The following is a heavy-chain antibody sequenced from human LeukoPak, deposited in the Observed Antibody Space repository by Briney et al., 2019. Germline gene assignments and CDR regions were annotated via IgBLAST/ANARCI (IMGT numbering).Heavy chain of an antibody. CDR1: GGSISSGGYY. J-gene: IGHJ4*02. Sequence: PSQTLSLTCTVSGGSISSGGYYWSWIRQHPGKGLEWIRYIYYSGSTYYNPSLKSRVTISVDTSKNQFSLKLSSVTAADTAVYYCARGDGTYYDFWSGYYTAGYFDYWGQGTLVTVSS. V-gene: IGHV4-31*03. CDR3: ARGDGTYYDFWSGYYTAGYFDY. CDR2: IYYSGST. D-gene: IGHD3-3*01.